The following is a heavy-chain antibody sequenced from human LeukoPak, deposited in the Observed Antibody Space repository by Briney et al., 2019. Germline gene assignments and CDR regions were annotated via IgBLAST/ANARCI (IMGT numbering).Heavy chain of an antibody. CDR3: AKALGELSFIVDY. J-gene: IGHJ4*02. Sequence: GGSLRLSCAASGFTFSNYAMNWVRLAPGKGLEWVSGISGSGGSTYYADSVKGRFTISRDNSKNTLYLQVNSLRAEDTAVYYCAKALGELSFIVDYWGQGTLVTVSS. D-gene: IGHD3-16*02. V-gene: IGHV3-23*01. CDR2: ISGSGGST. CDR1: GFTFSNYA.